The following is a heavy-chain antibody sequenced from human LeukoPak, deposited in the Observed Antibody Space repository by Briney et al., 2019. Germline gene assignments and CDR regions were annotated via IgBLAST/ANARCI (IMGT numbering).Heavy chain of an antibody. J-gene: IGHJ4*02. CDR3: ARGPGGGDYVWGSYRYDY. Sequence: GGSLRLSCAASGFSFSSYWMHWVRQAPGEGLVWVSRINSDGSSTSYADSVKGRFTISRDNAKNTLYLQMNSLRAEDTAVYYCARGPGGGDYVWGSYRYDYWAQGTLVTVSS. V-gene: IGHV3-74*01. D-gene: IGHD3-16*02. CDR1: GFSFSSYW. CDR2: INSDGSST.